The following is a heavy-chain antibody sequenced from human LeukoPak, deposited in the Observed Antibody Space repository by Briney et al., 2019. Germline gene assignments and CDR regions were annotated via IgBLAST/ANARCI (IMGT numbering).Heavy chain of an antibody. D-gene: IGHD2-2*01. CDR1: GGSIGSYY. Sequence: SETLSLTCTVSGGSIGSYYWSWIRQPPGKGLEWIGYIYYSGSTNYNPSLKSRVTISVDTSKNQFSLKLSSVTAADTAVYYCARTVVPAAVDNWFDPWGQGTLVAVSS. CDR2: IYYSGST. CDR3: ARTVVPAAVDNWFDP. V-gene: IGHV4-59*01. J-gene: IGHJ5*02.